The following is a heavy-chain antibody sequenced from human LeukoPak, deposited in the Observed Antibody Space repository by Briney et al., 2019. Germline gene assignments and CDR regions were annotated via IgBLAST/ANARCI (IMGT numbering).Heavy chain of an antibody. J-gene: IGHJ6*02. CDR2: IYSSGIT. D-gene: IGHD2/OR15-2a*01. CDR1: GGTVNSYY. V-gene: IGHV4-4*07. CDR3: ARAYPPGGKYFHYYYGMDV. Sequence: SETLSLTCTVPGGTVNSYYWTWIRQPAGKGLEWLGRIYSSGITNFNPSLESRVTMSIDTSKTQFSLTLSSVPAADTAVYYCARAYPPGGKYFHYYYGMDVWGQGTTVTVSS.